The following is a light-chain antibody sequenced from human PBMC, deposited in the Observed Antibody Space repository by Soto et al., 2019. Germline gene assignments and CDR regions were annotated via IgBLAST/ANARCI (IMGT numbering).Light chain of an antibody. CDR2: DAS. CDR1: QRISSW. J-gene: IGKJ1*01. CDR3: QQYNSYPRT. V-gene: IGKV1-5*01. Sequence: DIQMTQSPSTLSASVGDRVTITCRASQRISSWVAWYQQKPGKAPNLLIYDASTLESGVPSRFSGSGSGTDLTLTISSLQPDDFATSYCQQYNSYPRTFGQGTKLEI.